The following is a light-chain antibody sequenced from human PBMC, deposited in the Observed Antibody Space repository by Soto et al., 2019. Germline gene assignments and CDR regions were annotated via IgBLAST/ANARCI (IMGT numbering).Light chain of an antibody. CDR2: EVT. V-gene: IGLV2-14*01. CDR3: SSYTSSSTVL. CDR1: SRDVGAYNY. J-gene: IGLJ2*01. Sequence: QSVLSQPRSMSESPGQSVTISCSGTSRDVGAYNYVSWYQHHPGKAPKLMISEVTKRPSGVSNRFSGSESGNTAFLTISGLQSEDEADYYCSSYTSSSTVLFGGGTKLTVL.